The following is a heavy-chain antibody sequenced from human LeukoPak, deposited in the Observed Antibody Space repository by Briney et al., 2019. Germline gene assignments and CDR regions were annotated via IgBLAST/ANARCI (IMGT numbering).Heavy chain of an antibody. J-gene: IGHJ4*02. CDR3: ARGGAFSDNLFDS. CDR2: IKSDGSSP. D-gene: IGHD3-9*01. CDR1: GFSFSSYW. V-gene: IGHV3-74*01. Sequence: PGGSLRLSCAASGFSFSSYWMHWVRQAPGKGLVWASRIKSDGSSPGYADSVKGRFTISRDNAKSTLYLQMNSLRAEDTAVYFCARGGAFSDNLFDSWGQGTLVTVSS.